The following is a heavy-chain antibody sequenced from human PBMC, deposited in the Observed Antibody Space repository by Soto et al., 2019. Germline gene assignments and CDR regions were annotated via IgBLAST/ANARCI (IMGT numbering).Heavy chain of an antibody. J-gene: IGHJ4*02. Sequence: XETLSLTCAVSGCSIRSSSHYWGWIRQPPGKGLEWIGSMYYSGLTYYNPSLKSRVTIPVDTSKNQFSLKLSSVTAADTAVYYCARRHSIAALQVDSWGQGPLLTVSS. CDR3: ARRHSIAALQVDS. CDR1: GCSIRSSSHY. CDR2: MYYSGLT. D-gene: IGHD6-6*01. V-gene: IGHV4-39*01.